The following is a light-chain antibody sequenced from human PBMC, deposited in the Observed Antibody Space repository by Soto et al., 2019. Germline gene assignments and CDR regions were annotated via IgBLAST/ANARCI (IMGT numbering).Light chain of an antibody. CDR3: QQLNTLPFT. CDR1: HDISTY. J-gene: IGKJ5*01. V-gene: IGKV1-9*01. Sequence: DSKLTQCPSLLYAFVGHRVITTSRASHDISTYLAWYQQKPGKAPKLMIYEASTLQSGVPSRFSGSGSGTEFTLTISGLLPEDFATYHCQQLNTLPFTFGQGTRLEIK. CDR2: EAS.